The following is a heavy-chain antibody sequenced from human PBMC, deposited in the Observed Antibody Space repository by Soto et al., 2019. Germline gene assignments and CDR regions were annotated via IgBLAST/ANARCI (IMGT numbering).Heavy chain of an antibody. V-gene: IGHV3-30*18. D-gene: IGHD6-19*01. J-gene: IGHJ5*02. CDR2: ISHDGGVK. CDR3: AKDLYGAGWYNYFDP. Sequence: PGGSLRLSCSASGFTFSTTGMHGVRQAPGKGLEWVAMISHDGGVKHYTDSVKGRFTISRDTSNNTVYLQMNSLRPEDTAMYHCAKDLYGAGWYNYFDPWGQGTLVTV. CDR1: GFTFSTTG.